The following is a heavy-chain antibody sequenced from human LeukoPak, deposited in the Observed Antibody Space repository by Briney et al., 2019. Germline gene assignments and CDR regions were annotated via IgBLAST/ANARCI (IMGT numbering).Heavy chain of an antibody. D-gene: IGHD6-25*01. CDR3: VKDLAAWARDYYYGMDV. CDR2: ISGIGGST. Sequence: GGSMTLSSPAAAFTFISNAMSCVGQAPENGGEWVACISGIGGSTNNADSVTGRSTISRDTSKSTLYLQMYSLRAEDTAVYYCVKDLAAWARDYYYGMDVWGQGTTVTVSS. V-gene: IGHV3-23*01. J-gene: IGHJ6*02. CDR1: AFTFISNA.